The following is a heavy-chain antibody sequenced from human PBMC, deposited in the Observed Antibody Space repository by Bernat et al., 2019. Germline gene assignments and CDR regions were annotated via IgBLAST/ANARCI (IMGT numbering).Heavy chain of an antibody. CDR3: ARSPRTGDVDY. V-gene: IGHV3-7*03. D-gene: IGHD7-27*01. J-gene: IGHJ4*02. Sequence: EVQLVESGGGLVQPGGSLRLSCAASGFTFSSYWMSWVRQAPGKGLEWVANINQDGSEKYYVDSVKGRFTISRDNAQKSLYLQMNSLRAEDTAVYYCARSPRTGDVDYWGQGTLVTVSS. CDR2: INQDGSEK. CDR1: GFTFSSYW.